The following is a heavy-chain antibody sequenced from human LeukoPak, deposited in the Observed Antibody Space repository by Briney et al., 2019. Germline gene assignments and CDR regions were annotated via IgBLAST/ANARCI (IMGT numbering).Heavy chain of an antibody. CDR2: IYYSGST. D-gene: IGHD6-13*01. V-gene: IGHV4-39*01. CDR3: ARQQVIAAAGTRY. Sequence: SETLCLTCTVSGGSISSSSYYWGWIRQPPGKGLEWIGSIYYSGSTYYNPSLKSRVTISVDTSKNQFSLKLSSVTAADTAVYYCARQQVIAAAGTRYWGQGTLVTVSS. J-gene: IGHJ4*02. CDR1: GGSISSSSYY.